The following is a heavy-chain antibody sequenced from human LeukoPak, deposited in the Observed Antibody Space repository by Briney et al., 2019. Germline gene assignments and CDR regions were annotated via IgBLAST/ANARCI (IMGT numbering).Heavy chain of an antibody. CDR3: ARDPTYGSGSYYNVKSDY. CDR1: GGTFSSYA. V-gene: IGHV1-69*06. J-gene: IGHJ4*02. CDR2: IIPIFGTA. D-gene: IGHD3-10*01. Sequence: SVKVSCKASGGTFSSYAISWVRQAPGQGLEWMGGIIPIFGTANYAQKFQGRVTITADKSTSTAYMELSCLRSEDTAVYYCARDPTYGSGSYYNVKSDYWGQGTLVTVSS.